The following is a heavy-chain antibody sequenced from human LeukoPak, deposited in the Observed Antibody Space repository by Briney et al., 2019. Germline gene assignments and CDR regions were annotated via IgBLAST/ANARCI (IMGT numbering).Heavy chain of an antibody. J-gene: IGHJ5*02. Sequence: GGSLRLSCAASGFTFSSYGMHWVRQAPGKGLEWVAFIRYDGSNKYYADSVKGRFTISRGNSKNTLYLQMNSLRAEDTAVYYCAKDKYNRYSSGWYEHWGQGTLVTVSS. CDR3: AKDKYNRYSSGWYEH. CDR1: GFTFSSYG. V-gene: IGHV3-30*02. CDR2: IRYDGSNK. D-gene: IGHD6-19*01.